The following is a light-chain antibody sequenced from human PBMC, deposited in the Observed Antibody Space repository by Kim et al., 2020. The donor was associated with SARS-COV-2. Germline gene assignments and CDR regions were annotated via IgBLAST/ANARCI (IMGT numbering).Light chain of an antibody. CDR3: QQYYIFPYT. Sequence: DIQMTQSPSTLSASVGDTVTISCRASESFSSWLAWYQQKPGKAPNLLIYKASNLESGVPSRFSGSESGTEFTLTITSLQPDDFATYYCQQYYIFPYTFGQGTKLGIK. CDR2: KAS. V-gene: IGKV1-5*03. J-gene: IGKJ2*01. CDR1: ESFSSW.